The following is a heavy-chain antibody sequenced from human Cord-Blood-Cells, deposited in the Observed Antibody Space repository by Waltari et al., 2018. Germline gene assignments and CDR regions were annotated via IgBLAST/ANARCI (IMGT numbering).Heavy chain of an antibody. V-gene: IGHV4-38-2*02. D-gene: IGHD6-6*01. CDR3: ARGGPYSSSSFDY. J-gene: IGHJ4*02. CDR2: IYHSGST. CDR1: GYSISSGYY. Sequence: QVQLQESGPGLVKPSETLSLTCTVSGYSISSGYYWGWTRQPPGKGLEWIGSIYHSGSTSYNPSLKSRVTISVDTSKNQFSLKLSSVTAADTAVYYCARGGPYSSSSFDYWGQGTLVTVSS.